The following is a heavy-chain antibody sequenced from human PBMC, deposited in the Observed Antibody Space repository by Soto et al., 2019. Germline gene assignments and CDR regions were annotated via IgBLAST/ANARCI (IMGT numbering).Heavy chain of an antibody. CDR3: ARWIGNGDFDY. CDR2: INAGRGKT. V-gene: IGHV1-3*01. J-gene: IGHJ4*02. Sequence: QGQLVQSGAEVKKPGASVKVSCGTSGFSFTSYSFHWVRQAPAQGLQWLGWINAGRGKTKYSQQFQGRVTFTWDTSANTVYMGLSRLTSADTSVFYCARWIGNGDFDYWGQGTLVTVSA. D-gene: IGHD4-17*01. CDR1: GFSFTSYS.